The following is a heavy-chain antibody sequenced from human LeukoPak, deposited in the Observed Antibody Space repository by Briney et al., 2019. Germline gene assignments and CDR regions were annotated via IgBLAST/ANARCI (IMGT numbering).Heavy chain of an antibody. D-gene: IGHD3-22*01. Sequence: PGGSLRLSCAASGFTFSNAWMSWVRQAPGKGLEWVGRIKSKTDGGTTDYAAPVKGRFTISRDDSKNTLYLQMNSLKTEDTAVYYCTTDVRYYDSSGYINYYFDYWGQGTLVTVSS. V-gene: IGHV3-15*01. CDR2: IKSKTDGGTT. CDR1: GFTFSNAW. J-gene: IGHJ4*02. CDR3: TTDVRYYDSSGYINYYFDY.